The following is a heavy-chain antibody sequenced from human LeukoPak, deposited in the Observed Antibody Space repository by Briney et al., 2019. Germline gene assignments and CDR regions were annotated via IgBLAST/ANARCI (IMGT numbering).Heavy chain of an antibody. CDR2: INHSGST. D-gene: IGHD2-15*01. CDR3: ARGVVATTPLHFDY. Sequence: SETLSLTCAVYGGSFSGYYWSWIRQPPGEGLEWIGEINHSGSTNYNPSLKSRVTISVDTSKNQFSLKLRSVTAADTAVYYCARGVVATTPLHFDYWGQGTLVTVSS. J-gene: IGHJ4*02. CDR1: GGSFSGYY. V-gene: IGHV4-34*01.